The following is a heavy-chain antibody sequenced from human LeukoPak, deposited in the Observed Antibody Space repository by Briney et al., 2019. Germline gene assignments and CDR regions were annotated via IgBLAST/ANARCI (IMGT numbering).Heavy chain of an antibody. Sequence: GGSLRLSCAASGFTFSSYAMTWVRQAPGKGLEWVSGISGSGGSTYYADSVKGRFTISRHNSKNTLYLQMNSLRAEDTAVYYCARDLSLYGMDVWGQGTTVTVSS. CDR3: ARDLSLYGMDV. V-gene: IGHV3-23*01. CDR2: ISGSGGST. CDR1: GFTFSSYA. J-gene: IGHJ6*02.